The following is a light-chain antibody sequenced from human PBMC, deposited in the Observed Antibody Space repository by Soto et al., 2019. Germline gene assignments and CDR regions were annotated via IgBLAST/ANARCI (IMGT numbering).Light chain of an antibody. CDR2: AAS. Sequence: DIQMTQSPSSLSASLGDRVTITCGASQTISKYLNWYQHKSGKAPKLLIYAASGLHSGVPSRFSGSGSGTDGTLTISSLQKEDGATYYCQQSYVTPWTFGQGTKVDIK. V-gene: IGKV1-39*01. CDR3: QQSYVTPWT. J-gene: IGKJ1*01. CDR1: QTISKY.